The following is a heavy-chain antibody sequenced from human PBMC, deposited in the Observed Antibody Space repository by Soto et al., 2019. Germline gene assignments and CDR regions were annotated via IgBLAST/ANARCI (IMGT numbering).Heavy chain of an antibody. J-gene: IGHJ6*02. D-gene: IGHD3-10*01. V-gene: IGHV3-23*01. Sequence: GGSLRLSCAASGFTFSSYAMSWVRQAPGKGLEWVSAISGSGGSTYYADPVKGRFTISRDNSKNTLYLQMNSLRAEDTAVYYCAKGFPDIDGSGSYYKPLAYYYGMDVWGQGTTVTVSS. CDR1: GFTFSSYA. CDR3: AKGFPDIDGSGSYYKPLAYYYGMDV. CDR2: ISGSGGST.